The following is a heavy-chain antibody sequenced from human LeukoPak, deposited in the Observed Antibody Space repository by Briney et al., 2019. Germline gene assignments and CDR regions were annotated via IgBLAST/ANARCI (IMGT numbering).Heavy chain of an antibody. CDR1: GFTFSSYG. D-gene: IGHD2-2*01. V-gene: IGHV3-33*01. J-gene: IGHJ4*02. CDR3: ARDQGCTSTNCYSLFFHY. CDR2: IWYDGSNK. Sequence: PGRSLRLSCAASGFTFSSYGMHWVRQAPGKGLEGVVVIWYDGSNKYYADSVKGRFTISRDNSKNMLYLQMNSLRAEDTAVYYCARDQGCTSTNCYSLFFHYWGQGTLVTVSS.